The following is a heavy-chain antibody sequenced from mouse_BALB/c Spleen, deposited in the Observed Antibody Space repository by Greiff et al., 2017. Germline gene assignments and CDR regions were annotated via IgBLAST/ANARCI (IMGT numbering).Heavy chain of an antibody. J-gene: IGHJ4*01. CDR3: ATGPYYYGYGYYAMDY. V-gene: IGHV5-17*02. D-gene: IGHD1-2*01. CDR2: ISSGSSTI. Sequence: EVKVEESGGGLVQPGGSRKLSCAASGFTFSSFGMHWVRQAPEKGLEWVAYISSGSSTIYYADTVKGRFTISRDNPKNTLFLQMTSLRSEDTAMYYCATGPYYYGYGYYAMDYWGQGTSVTVSS. CDR1: GFTFSSFG.